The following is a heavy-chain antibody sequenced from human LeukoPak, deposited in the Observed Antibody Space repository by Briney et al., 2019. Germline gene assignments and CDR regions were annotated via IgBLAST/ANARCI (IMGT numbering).Heavy chain of an antibody. CDR2: MNPNSGNT. Sequence: ASVKVSCKASGYTFTSYDINWVRQATGQGLEWMGWMNPNSGNTGYAQKFQGRVTMTRNTSISTVYMELSSLRAEDTAVYYCAISDLELLVPPPYYYYMDVWGKGTTVTVSS. J-gene: IGHJ6*03. V-gene: IGHV1-8*01. CDR1: GYTFTSYD. CDR3: AISDLELLVPPPYYYYMDV. D-gene: IGHD3-3*01.